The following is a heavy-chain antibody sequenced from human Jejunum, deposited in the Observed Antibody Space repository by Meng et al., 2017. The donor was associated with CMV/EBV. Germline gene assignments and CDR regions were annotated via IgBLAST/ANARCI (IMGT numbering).Heavy chain of an antibody. D-gene: IGHD1-1*01. CDR1: GGSVSSGSYY. V-gene: IGHV4-61*03. CDR3: ARGTWAAAPSDY. J-gene: IGHJ4*02. Sequence: VSGGSVSSGSYYWSWIRQPPGKGLEFIGYIYYNGNTNYNPSLMRRVTISLDTSQNHFSLKLTSMTAADTAVYYCARGTWAAAPSDYWGQGFLVTVSS. CDR2: IYYNGNT.